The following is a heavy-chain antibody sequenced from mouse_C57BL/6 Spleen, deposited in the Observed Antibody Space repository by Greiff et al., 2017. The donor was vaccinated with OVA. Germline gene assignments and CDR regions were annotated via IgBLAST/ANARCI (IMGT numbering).Heavy chain of an antibody. CDR1: GYTFTEYT. CDR2: FYPGSGSI. Sequence: VQLQQSGAELVKPGASVKLSCKASGYTFTEYTIHWVKQRSGQGLEWIGWFYPGSGSIKYNEKFKSKATLTVDTSSSTAYMQLSSLTSEDSAVYYCARGNDYDDAMDYWGQGTSVTVSS. D-gene: IGHD2-4*01. J-gene: IGHJ4*01. CDR3: ARGNDYDDAMDY. V-gene: IGHV1-62-2*01.